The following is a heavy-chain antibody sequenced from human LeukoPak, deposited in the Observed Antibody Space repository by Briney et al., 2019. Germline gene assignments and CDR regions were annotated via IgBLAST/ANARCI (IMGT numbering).Heavy chain of an antibody. V-gene: IGHV4-59*01. Sequence: SETLSLTCTVSGGSISSYYWSWTRQPPGKGLEWIGYIYYSGSTNYNPSLKSRVTISVDTSKNQSSLKLSSVTAADTAVYYCARSRTMRYDILTGHYGMDVWGKGTTVTVSS. CDR3: ARSRTMRYDILTGHYGMDV. CDR1: GGSISSYY. D-gene: IGHD3-9*01. J-gene: IGHJ6*04. CDR2: IYYSGST.